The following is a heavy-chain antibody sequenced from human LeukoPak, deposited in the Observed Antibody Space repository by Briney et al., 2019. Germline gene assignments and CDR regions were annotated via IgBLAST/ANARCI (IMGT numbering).Heavy chain of an antibody. Sequence: ASVKVSCKASGYTFSSYYMHWVRQAPGQGLEWMGIISPSGDYTRYAQKLQGRVSMTLDTSTSTAYMELNSLESEDTAMYYCARDNSGWSVDYWGQGTLVTVTS. D-gene: IGHD6-19*01. V-gene: IGHV1-46*04. CDR1: GYTFSSYY. J-gene: IGHJ4*02. CDR3: ARDNSGWSVDY. CDR2: ISPSGDYT.